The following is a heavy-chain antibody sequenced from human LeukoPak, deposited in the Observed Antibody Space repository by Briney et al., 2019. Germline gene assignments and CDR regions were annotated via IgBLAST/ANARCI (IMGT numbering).Heavy chain of an antibody. Sequence: GGSLRLSCAASGFTFRNYSMHWVRQAPGKGLEWVAVVSYDGNTQYYPDSVKGRFTISRDNSKNTLYLQMNSLKTEDTAVYYCARDRNYGSGSYYNPDYWGQGTLVTVSS. CDR2: VSYDGNTQ. V-gene: IGHV3-30-3*01. J-gene: IGHJ4*02. CDR1: GFTFRNYS. D-gene: IGHD3-10*01. CDR3: ARDRNYGSGSYYNPDY.